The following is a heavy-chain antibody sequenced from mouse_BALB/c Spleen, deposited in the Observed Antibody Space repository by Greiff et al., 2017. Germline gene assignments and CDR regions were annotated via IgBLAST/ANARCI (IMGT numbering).Heavy chain of an antibody. CDR3: ASGRVYFDV. V-gene: IGHV5-6-5*01. CDR1: GFTFSSYT. Sequence: EVQLVESGGGLVKPGGSLKLSCAASGFTFSSYTMSWVRQTPEKRLEWVAYISIGGSTYYPDSVKGRFTISRDNVRNILYLQMCSLRSEDTAMYYCASGRVYFDVWGAGTTVSVSS. J-gene: IGHJ1*01. CDR2: ISIGGST.